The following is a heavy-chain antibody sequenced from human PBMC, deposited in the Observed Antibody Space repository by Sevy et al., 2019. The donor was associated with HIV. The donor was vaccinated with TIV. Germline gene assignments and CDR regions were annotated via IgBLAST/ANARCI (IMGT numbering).Heavy chain of an antibody. CDR3: ASVVKNDFWDGHVNYYGLDV. Sequence: GESLKISCAASGFTFNYAWMSWVRQAPGKGLEWVGRIKSKTDGGTADYAAHVKGRFTISRDDSENTLYLQMNSLKTGDTAVYYCASVVKNDFWDGHVNYYGLDVWGQGTTVTVSS. V-gene: IGHV3-15*01. CDR1: GFTFNYAW. D-gene: IGHD3-3*01. J-gene: IGHJ6*02. CDR2: IKSKTDGGTA.